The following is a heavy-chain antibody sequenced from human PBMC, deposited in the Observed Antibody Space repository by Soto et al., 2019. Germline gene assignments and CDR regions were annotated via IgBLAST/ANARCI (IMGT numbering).Heavy chain of an antibody. CDR2: INPSGGST. Sequence: ASVKVSCKASGYTFTSYYMHWVRQAPGQGLEWMGIINPSGGSTSYAQKFQGRVTMTRDTSTSTVYMELSSLRSEDTAVYYCARERGIAVAGTSIDYWGQGTLVTVSS. CDR1: GYTFTSYY. CDR3: ARERGIAVAGTSIDY. J-gene: IGHJ4*02. D-gene: IGHD6-19*01. V-gene: IGHV1-46*03.